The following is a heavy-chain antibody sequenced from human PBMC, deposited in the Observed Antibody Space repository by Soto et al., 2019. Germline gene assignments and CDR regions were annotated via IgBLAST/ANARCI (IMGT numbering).Heavy chain of an antibody. Sequence: PGGSLRLSCAASGFTFSSYGMHWVRQAPGKGLEWVAVISYDGSNKYYADSVKGRFTISRDNSKNTLYLQMNSLRAEDTAVYYCAKEGHMTTVTTSNFFYWGQGTLVTVSS. D-gene: IGHD4-17*01. CDR3: AKEGHMTTVTTSNFFY. J-gene: IGHJ4*02. CDR2: ISYDGSNK. V-gene: IGHV3-30*18. CDR1: GFTFSSYG.